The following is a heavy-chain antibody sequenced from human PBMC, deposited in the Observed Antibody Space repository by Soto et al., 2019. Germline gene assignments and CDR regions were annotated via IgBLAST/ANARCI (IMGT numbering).Heavy chain of an antibody. V-gene: IGHV1-18*01. CDR1: GTTFTSHG. D-gene: IGHD3-22*01. CDR2: SSAYNDKT. Sequence: ASVKVSCKASGTTFTSHGISWVRQARGQGLEWMGWSSAYNDKTNYAQKVQGRVTMTTDTSTSTAYMELRSLRSDDTAVYYCARGGDSSGYYDPWGQGTLVTVSS. J-gene: IGHJ5*02. CDR3: ARGGDSSGYYDP.